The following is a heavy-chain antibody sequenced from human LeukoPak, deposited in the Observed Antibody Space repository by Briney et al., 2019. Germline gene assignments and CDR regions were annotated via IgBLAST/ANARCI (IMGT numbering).Heavy chain of an antibody. CDR1: GYTFTSYY. CDR2: INPSGGST. CDR3: ASSTAMAPYYYYYMDV. V-gene: IGHV1-46*01. Sequence: ASVTVSCKASGYTFTSYYMHWVRQAPGQGLEWMGIINPSGGSTSYAQKFQGRVTMTRDMSTSTVYMELSSLRSEDTAVYYCASSTAMAPYYYYYMDVWGKGTTVTVSS. D-gene: IGHD5-18*01. J-gene: IGHJ6*03.